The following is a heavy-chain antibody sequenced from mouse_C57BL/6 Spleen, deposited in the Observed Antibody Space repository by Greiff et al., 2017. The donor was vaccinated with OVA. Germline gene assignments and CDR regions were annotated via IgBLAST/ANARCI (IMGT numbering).Heavy chain of an antibody. J-gene: IGHJ1*03. Sequence: QVQLQQPGAELVKPGASVKLSCKASGYTFTSYWMHWVKQRPGRGLEWIGRIDPNSGGTKYNEKFKRKATLPVDKPSSTAYMQLSSLTSEDSAVYYCSRGDTTVVATDYFDVWGTGTTVTVSS. V-gene: IGHV1-72*01. CDR1: GYTFTSYW. CDR3: SRGDTTVVATDYFDV. D-gene: IGHD1-1*01. CDR2: IDPNSGGT.